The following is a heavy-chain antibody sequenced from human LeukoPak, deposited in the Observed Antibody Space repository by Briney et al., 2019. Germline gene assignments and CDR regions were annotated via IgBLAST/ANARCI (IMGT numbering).Heavy chain of an antibody. CDR3: AKELAVVAAFDI. CDR2: ISGSGDST. J-gene: IGHJ3*02. CDR1: GFTFSNSA. V-gene: IGHV3-23*01. D-gene: IGHD2-15*01. Sequence: GGSLRLSCAASGFTFSNSAMSWVRQAPGKGLEWVSAISGSGDSTYYADSVKGRFTISRDNSKNTLYLQMNSLRAEDTAVYYCAKELAVVAAFDIWGQGTMVTVSS.